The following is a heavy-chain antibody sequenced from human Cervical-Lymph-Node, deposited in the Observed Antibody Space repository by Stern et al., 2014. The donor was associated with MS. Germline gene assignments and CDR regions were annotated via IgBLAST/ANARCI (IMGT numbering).Heavy chain of an antibody. Sequence: QVQLVQSGGGVVQPGRSLRLSCAASGFTFSNYGMHWVRQASGKGLEWVAVISYDGSNKYYADSVKGRFTISRDNSKNTLYLQMNSLRAEDTAVYYCAKDRYYYDSSGFDYWGQGTLVTVSS. CDR2: ISYDGSNK. J-gene: IGHJ4*02. D-gene: IGHD3-22*01. CDR3: AKDRYYYDSSGFDY. V-gene: IGHV3-30*18. CDR1: GFTFSNYG.